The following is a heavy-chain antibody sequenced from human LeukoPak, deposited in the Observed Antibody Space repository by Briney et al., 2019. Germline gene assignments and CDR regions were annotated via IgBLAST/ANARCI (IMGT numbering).Heavy chain of an antibody. D-gene: IGHD3-22*01. V-gene: IGHV3-53*01. J-gene: IGHJ4*02. Sequence: PGGSLRLSCAASGFTVSSNYMSWVRQAPGKGLEWVSVIYSGGSTDYADSVKGRFTISRDNSRNALYLQMNSLRAEDTAVYYCASVYYYDSSGLGYWGQGSLVTVSS. CDR1: GFTVSSNY. CDR2: IYSGGST. CDR3: ASVYYYDSSGLGY.